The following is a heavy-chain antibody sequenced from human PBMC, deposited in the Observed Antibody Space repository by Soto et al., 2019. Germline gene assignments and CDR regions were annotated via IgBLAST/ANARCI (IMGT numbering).Heavy chain of an antibody. CDR3: ATYYDILTGSAPSMDV. CDR2: IYYSGST. J-gene: IGHJ6*02. V-gene: IGHV4-31*03. D-gene: IGHD3-9*01. CDR1: GGSISSGGYY. Sequence: QVQLQESGPGLVKPSQTLSLTCTVSGGSISSGGYYWSWIRQHPGKGLEWIGYIYYSGSTYYNPSLTSRATISXXTXKXXFSLKLSSVAAADTAVYDCATYYDILTGSAPSMDVWGQGTTVTVSS.